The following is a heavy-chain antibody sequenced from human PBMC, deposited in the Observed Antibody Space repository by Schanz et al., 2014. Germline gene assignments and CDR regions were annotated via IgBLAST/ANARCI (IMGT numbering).Heavy chain of an antibody. V-gene: IGHV3-23*01. CDR3: VRDDRGDVVVVAANY. J-gene: IGHJ4*02. Sequence: EVQLLESGGGFVQPGGSLRLSCVASGVTFSSYALGWVRQAPGKGLEWVSLVSASGGGPFYADSVKGRFTISRDNSRNTVYLQMSSLRAEDTAVYYCVRDDRGDVVVVAANYWGQGAQVIVSS. CDR1: GVTFSSYA. CDR2: VSASGGGP. D-gene: IGHD2-15*01.